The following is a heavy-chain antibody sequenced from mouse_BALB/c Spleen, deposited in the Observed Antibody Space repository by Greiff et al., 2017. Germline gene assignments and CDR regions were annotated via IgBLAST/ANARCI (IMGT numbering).Heavy chain of an antibody. CDR2: IWSGGST. V-gene: IGHV2-4-1*01. Sequence: VKLQQSGPGLVQPSQSLSITCTVSGFSLTSYGVHWVRQSPGKGLEWLGVIWSGGSTDYNAAFISRLSISKDNSKSQVFFKMNSLQADDTAIYYCARGITTRYFDVWGAGTTVTVSS. D-gene: IGHD2-4*01. J-gene: IGHJ1*01. CDR1: GFSLTSYG. CDR3: ARGITTRYFDV.